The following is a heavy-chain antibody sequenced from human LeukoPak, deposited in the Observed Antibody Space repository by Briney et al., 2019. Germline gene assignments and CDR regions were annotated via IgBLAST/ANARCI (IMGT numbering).Heavy chain of an antibody. CDR1: GFTFSSYW. J-gene: IGHJ3*02. CDR2: IKKDGSER. Sequence: GGSLRLSCAASGFTFSSYWMNWVRQAPGKGLEWVANIKKDGSERYYVDSVKGQFTISRDNTKKSLYLQMNTLRAEDTAVYYCARDLAGPPQEAFDIWGQGTMVTVSS. CDR3: ARDLAGPPQEAFDI. V-gene: IGHV3-7*01.